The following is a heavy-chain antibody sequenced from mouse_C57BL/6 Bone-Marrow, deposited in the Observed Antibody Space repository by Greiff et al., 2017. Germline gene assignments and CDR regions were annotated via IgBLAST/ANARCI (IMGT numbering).Heavy chain of an antibody. CDR3: AREGYYGSSYDWFAY. CDR2: ICSGGSYT. Sequence: EVMLVESGGDLVKPGGSLKLSCAASGFTFSSSGMSWVRQTPDKRLEWVATICSGGSYTYYPDSVKGRFTISRDNAKNTLYLQMSSLKSEDTAMYYCAREGYYGSSYDWFAYWGKGTMVTVSA. CDR1: GFTFSSSG. V-gene: IGHV5-6*01. D-gene: IGHD1-1*01. J-gene: IGHJ3*01.